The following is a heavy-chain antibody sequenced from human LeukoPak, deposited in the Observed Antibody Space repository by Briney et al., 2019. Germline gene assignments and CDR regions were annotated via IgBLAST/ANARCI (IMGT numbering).Heavy chain of an antibody. CDR2: ISVSSGT. D-gene: IGHD5-24*01. J-gene: IGHJ4*02. V-gene: IGHV3-23*01. Sequence: PGGSLRLSCVASGLAFRSYAMNWVRQAPGKGLEWVSTISVSSGTFYADSVKGRFTTSRDNSKNTLYLQMNSLRAEDTAVYYCARARRWLHPFDYWGQGTLVTVSS. CDR1: GLAFRSYA. CDR3: ARARRWLHPFDY.